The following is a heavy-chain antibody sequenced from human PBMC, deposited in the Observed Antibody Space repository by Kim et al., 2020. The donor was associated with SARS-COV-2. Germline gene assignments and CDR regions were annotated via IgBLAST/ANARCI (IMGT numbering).Heavy chain of an antibody. CDR1: GYTFTSYG. V-gene: IGHV1-18*01. CDR3: ARVISEQLVRAVYNYYGMEV. J-gene: IGHJ6*02. Sequence: ASVKVSCKASGYTFTSYGISWVRQAPVQGLEWMGWISAYNGNTNYAQTLPGRVTMTTETSTSTAYMELRSLRADATVVYYCARVISEQLVRAVYNYYGMEVWGQGTTVSVAS. D-gene: IGHD6-13*01. CDR2: ISAYNGNT.